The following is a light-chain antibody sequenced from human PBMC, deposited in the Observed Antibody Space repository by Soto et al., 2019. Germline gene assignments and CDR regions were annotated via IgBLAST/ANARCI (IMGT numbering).Light chain of an antibody. J-gene: IGKJ4*01. CDR2: GAS. CDR1: QSVSNK. Sequence: EIVMTQSPATLSVSPGERATLSCWASQSVSNKLAWYQQTPGQAPRLLIYGASTRATGIPARFSGSGSGTEFTLTISSLQSEDFAVYYCQEYHYWPLTFGGGTKVEIK. V-gene: IGKV3-15*01. CDR3: QEYHYWPLT.